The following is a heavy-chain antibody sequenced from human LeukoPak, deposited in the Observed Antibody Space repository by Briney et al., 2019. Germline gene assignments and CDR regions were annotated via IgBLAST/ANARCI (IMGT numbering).Heavy chain of an antibody. V-gene: IGHV1-46*01. J-gene: IGHJ4*02. CDR1: GYIFTDYY. Sequence: ASVKVSCKTSGYIFTDYYIHWVRQAPGQGLEWMGILNSSGGSTTYAQKFQGRITMTRDASTSTVYMELRSLRSEDTAVYYCARYGGLWLVPYYFDYWGQGTLVTVSS. CDR3: ARYGGLWLVPYYFDY. CDR2: LNSSGGST. D-gene: IGHD4/OR15-4a*01.